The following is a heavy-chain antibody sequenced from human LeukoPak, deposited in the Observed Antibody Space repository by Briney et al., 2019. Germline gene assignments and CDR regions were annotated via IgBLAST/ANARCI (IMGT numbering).Heavy chain of an antibody. Sequence: PSETLSLTCAVSGGSISSSNWWSWVRQPPGKGLEWIGEIYHSGSTNYNPSLKSRVTISVDTSKNQFSLKLSSVTAADTAVYYCARDPGYTSALGFDYWGQGTLVTVSS. J-gene: IGHJ4*02. CDR1: GGSISSSNW. CDR2: IYHSGST. D-gene: IGHD3-16*01. CDR3: ARDPGYTSALGFDY. V-gene: IGHV4-4*02.